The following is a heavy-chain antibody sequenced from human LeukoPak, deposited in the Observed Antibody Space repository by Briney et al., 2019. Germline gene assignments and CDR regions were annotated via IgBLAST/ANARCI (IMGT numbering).Heavy chain of an antibody. J-gene: IGHJ4*02. CDR3: AKATWELLTTPSFDY. V-gene: IGHV3-9*01. CDR1: EFTFDDYA. D-gene: IGHD1-26*01. Sequence: GRSLRLSCAASEFTFDDYAMHWVRQAPGKGLGWVSGISWNSGSIGYADSVKGRFTISRDNAKNSLYLQMNSLRAEDTALYYCAKATWELLTTPSFDYWGQGTLVTVSS. CDR2: ISWNSGSI.